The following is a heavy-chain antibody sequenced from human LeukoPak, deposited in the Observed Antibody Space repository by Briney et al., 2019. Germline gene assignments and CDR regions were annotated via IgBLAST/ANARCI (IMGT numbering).Heavy chain of an antibody. J-gene: IGHJ6*02. CDR1: GGSISSYY. CDR2: IYTSGST. CDR3: ASDGGYYYYGMDV. D-gene: IGHD2-15*01. V-gene: IGHV4-4*07. Sequence: PSETLSLTCTVSGGSISSYYWSWIRQPAGKGLXXIGRIYTSGSTNYNPSLKSRVTMSVDTSKNQFSLKLSSVTAADTAVYYCASDGGYYYYGMDVWGQGTTVTVSS.